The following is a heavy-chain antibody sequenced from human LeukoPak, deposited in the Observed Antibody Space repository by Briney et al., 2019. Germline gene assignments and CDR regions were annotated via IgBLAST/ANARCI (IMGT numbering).Heavy chain of an antibody. D-gene: IGHD1-26*01. CDR2: IYYTGST. V-gene: IGHV4-39*07. Sequence: SETLSLTCSVSGGSIRSSSYYWGCIRQPPGKGLEWIGSIYYTGSTYYNPSLKSRVTISVDTSKNQFSLRLSSVTAADTAVYYCARTTGSFYFYYYMDVWGKGTTVTVSS. CDR1: GGSIRSSSYY. J-gene: IGHJ6*03. CDR3: ARTTGSFYFYYYMDV.